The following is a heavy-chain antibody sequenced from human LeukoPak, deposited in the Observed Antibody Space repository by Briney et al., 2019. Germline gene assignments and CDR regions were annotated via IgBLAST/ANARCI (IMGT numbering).Heavy chain of an antibody. CDR2: ISNSSSYI. D-gene: IGHD1-26*01. CDR3: ASDPGGAGRVYGMDV. CDR1: GFTFSSYS. Sequence: GGSLRLSCAASGFTFSSYSMNWVRQAPGKGLEWVSSISNSSSYIYYADSVKGRFTISRDNANNSLYLQMNSLRAEDTAVYYCASDPGGAGRVYGMDVWGQGTTVTVSS. V-gene: IGHV3-21*01. J-gene: IGHJ6*02.